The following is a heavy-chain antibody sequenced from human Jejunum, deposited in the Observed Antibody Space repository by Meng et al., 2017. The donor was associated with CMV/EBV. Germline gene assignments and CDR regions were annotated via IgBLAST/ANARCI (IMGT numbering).Heavy chain of an antibody. J-gene: IGHJ4*02. V-gene: IGHV1-69*08. CDR1: GDTFSDYS. Sequence: VSCKTSGDTFSDYSINWVRQAPGQGLEWMGVIIPLHGRTDYAQKFQGRVTFVADRSTLTVYMELSDLRSEDTAVYYCARGEGSLDYWGQGTLVTVSS. CDR2: IIPLHGRT. CDR3: ARGEGSLDY.